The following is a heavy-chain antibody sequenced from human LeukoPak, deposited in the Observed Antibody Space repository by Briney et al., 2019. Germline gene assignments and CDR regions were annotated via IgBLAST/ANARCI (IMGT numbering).Heavy chain of an antibody. CDR3: ARGVKRRTYYYGSGSRPKMYYFDY. V-gene: IGHV4-34*01. CDR2: INHSGST. J-gene: IGHJ4*02. CDR1: GGSFSGYY. D-gene: IGHD3-10*01. Sequence: SETLSLTCAVYGGSFSGYYWSWIRQPPGKGLEWVGEINHSGSTNYNPSLKSRVTISVDTSKNQFSLKLSSVTAADTAVYYCARGVKRRTYYYGSGSRPKMYYFDYWGQGTLVTVSS.